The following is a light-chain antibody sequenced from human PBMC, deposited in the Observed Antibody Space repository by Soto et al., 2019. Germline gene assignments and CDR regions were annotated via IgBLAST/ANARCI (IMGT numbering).Light chain of an antibody. V-gene: IGLV2-8*01. CDR1: SSDIGVYDF. CDR2: QVN. Sequence: QSALTQPPSASGSPGQSVTISCTGTSSDIGVYDFVSWYQQHPGKAPKVIIYQVNKRPSGVPDRFSGSKSGNTASLTVSGLLPEDEADYFCSSFAGSYSPYVFGTGTKLTVL. J-gene: IGLJ1*01. CDR3: SSFAGSYSPYV.